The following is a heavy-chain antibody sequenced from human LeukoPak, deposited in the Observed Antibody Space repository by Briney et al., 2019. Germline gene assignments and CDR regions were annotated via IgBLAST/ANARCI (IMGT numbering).Heavy chain of an antibody. J-gene: IGHJ4*02. CDR2: ISSSDSAK. CDR3: ARGRLGTGVVFDN. D-gene: IGHD6-19*01. Sequence: HPGGSLRLSCAASGFTFSSYEMNWVRQAPGEGLEWLSYISSSDSAKYYADSVKGRFTISRDNAKNSLYLQMNSLRAEDTAVYYCARGRLGTGVVFDNWGQGTLVTVSS. CDR1: GFTFSSYE. V-gene: IGHV3-48*03.